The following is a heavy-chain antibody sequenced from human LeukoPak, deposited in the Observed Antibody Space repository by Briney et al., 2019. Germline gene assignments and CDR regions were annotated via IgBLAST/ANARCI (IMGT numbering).Heavy chain of an antibody. J-gene: IGHJ3*02. D-gene: IGHD2-15*01. CDR3: ARPRVAGSFDI. Sequence: ASVKVSCKTSGYTFTSYGISWVRQAPGQGLEWMGWISGYNGNTNYAQKFQGRVTMITDTSTSTAYMELRSLRSDDTAVCYCARPRVAGSFDIWGQGTMVTVSS. CDR2: ISGYNGNT. CDR1: GYTFTSYG. V-gene: IGHV1-18*01.